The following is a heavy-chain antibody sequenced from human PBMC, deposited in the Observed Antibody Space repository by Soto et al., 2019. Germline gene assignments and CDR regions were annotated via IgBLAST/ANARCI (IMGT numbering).Heavy chain of an antibody. J-gene: IGHJ4*02. CDR2: IKQDGSEK. D-gene: IGHD3-9*01. CDR1: GFTFSSYW. V-gene: IGHV3-7*01. Sequence: GGSLRLSCAASGFTFSSYWMSWVRQAPGKGLEWVANIKQDGSEKYYVDSVKGRFTISRDNAKNSLYLQMNSLRAEDTAVYYCARGMRRITYYDILTGSPEADYFDYWGQGT. CDR3: ARGMRRITYYDILTGSPEADYFDY.